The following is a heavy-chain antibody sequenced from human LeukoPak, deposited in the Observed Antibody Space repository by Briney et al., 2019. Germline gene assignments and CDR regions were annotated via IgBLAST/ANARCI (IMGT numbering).Heavy chain of an antibody. CDR1: GFTFSSYS. D-gene: IGHD2-15*01. CDR2: INYSGTNM. V-gene: IGHV3-21*01. Sequence: PGGSLRPSCAASGFTFSSYSMNWVRQAPGKGLEWVSSINYSGTNMYYVDSVKGRFTISRDNAKNSLFLQMNSLRPEDTAVYYCVTSGCSGATCYFYFDYWGQGTLVTVSS. CDR3: VTSGCSGATCYFYFDY. J-gene: IGHJ4*02.